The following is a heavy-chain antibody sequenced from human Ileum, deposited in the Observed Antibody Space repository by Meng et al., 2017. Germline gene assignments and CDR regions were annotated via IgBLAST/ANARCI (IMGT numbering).Heavy chain of an antibody. J-gene: IGHJ3*02. CDR3: AREAGNLRAFDI. V-gene: IGHV3-48*03. CDR2: ISNGGGRTI. CDR1: GFIFSSFE. Sequence: GESLKISCEVSGFIFSSFEMNWVRQAPGKGLEWVSYISNGGGRTIYYADSVKGRFTISRDNAKNSLYLQMSSLRAEDTAIYYCAREAGNLRAFDIWGQGTMVTV. D-gene: IGHD6-13*01.